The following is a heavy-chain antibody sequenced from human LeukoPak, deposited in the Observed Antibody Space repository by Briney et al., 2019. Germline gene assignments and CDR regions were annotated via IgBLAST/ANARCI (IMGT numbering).Heavy chain of an antibody. CDR2: IIPILGIA. V-gene: IGHV1-69*04. J-gene: IGHJ3*02. CDR1: GDTFSSYA. Sequence: ASVKVSCKASGDTFSSYAISWVRQAPGQGLEWMGRIIPILGIANYAQKFQGRVTITADKSTSAAYMELSSLRSEDTAVYYCARMEASMVRGVIPIWGQGTMVTVSS. CDR3: ARMEASMVRGVIPI. D-gene: IGHD3-10*01.